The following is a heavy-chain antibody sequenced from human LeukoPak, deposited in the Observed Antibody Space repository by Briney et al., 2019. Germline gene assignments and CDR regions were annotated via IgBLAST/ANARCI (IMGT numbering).Heavy chain of an antibody. V-gene: IGHV4-34*01. CDR2: INHSRST. J-gene: IGHJ6*03. Sequence: SETLSLTCAVYGGSFSGYYWSWIRQPPGKGLEWVGEINHSRSTKYNPSLKSRLTISVDTSKNQFSLKLSPVTAADTAVYYCARRVGRWFGERAYYYNYMDVWDKGTTVTISS. CDR1: GGSFSGYY. D-gene: IGHD3-10*01. CDR3: ARRVGRWFGERAYYYNYMDV.